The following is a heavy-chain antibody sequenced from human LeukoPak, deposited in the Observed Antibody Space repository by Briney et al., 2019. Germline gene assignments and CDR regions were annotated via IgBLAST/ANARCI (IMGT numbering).Heavy chain of an antibody. CDR3: ARDLTGGEYFDS. CDR2: ISPSSSYI. D-gene: IGHD3-16*01. V-gene: IGHV3-21*01. Sequence: PGGSLRLSCAASGFTLSSFKMTWVRQAPGKGLEWVASISPSSSYISYADSLKGRVTVSRDNAKNSVFLQMSSLRAEDTAVYLCARDLTGGEYFDSWGQGTLVSVSS. J-gene: IGHJ4*02. CDR1: GFTLSSFK.